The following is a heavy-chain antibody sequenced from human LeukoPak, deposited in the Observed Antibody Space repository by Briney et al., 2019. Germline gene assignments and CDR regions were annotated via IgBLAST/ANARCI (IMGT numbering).Heavy chain of an antibody. CDR3: TRREIATSYFDY. V-gene: IGHV4-39*01. CDR2: IYYSGST. Sequence: SETLSLICTVSGGSITSSNYYWGWIRQPPGKGLEWIGSIYYSGSTDYNPSLKSRVTISVDTSKNQFSLKLSSMTAADTAVYYCTRREIATSYFDYWGQGTLVTVSS. D-gene: IGHD2-21*01. CDR1: GGSITSSNYY. J-gene: IGHJ4*02.